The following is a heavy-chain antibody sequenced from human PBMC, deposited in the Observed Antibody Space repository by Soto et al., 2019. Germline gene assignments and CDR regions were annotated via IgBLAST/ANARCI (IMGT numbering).Heavy chain of an antibody. CDR1: GFTFRSYV. CDR3: ARWGTTGGLDV. V-gene: IGHV3-30*19. Sequence: QVQLVESGGGVVQPETSLRVSCVGSGFTFRSYVIHWVRQAPGKGLEWVALTSYDGSDKYYGDSVRGRFTISRDNSRNTVDLQMDSLRLEDTAVYYCARWGTTGGLDVWGQGTLVSVSS. CDR2: TSYDGSDK. J-gene: IGHJ1*01. D-gene: IGHD3-16*01.